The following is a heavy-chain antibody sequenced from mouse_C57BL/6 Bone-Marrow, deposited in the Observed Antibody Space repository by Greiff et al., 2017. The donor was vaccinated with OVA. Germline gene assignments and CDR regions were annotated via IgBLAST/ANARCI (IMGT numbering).Heavy chain of an antibody. CDR2: IRNKANGYTT. CDR3: ARYESSGYDFDY. J-gene: IGHJ2*01. CDR1: GFTFTDYY. D-gene: IGHD3-2*02. V-gene: IGHV7-3*01. Sequence: EVKVEESGGGLVQPGGSLSLSCAASGFTFTDYYMSWVRQPPGKALEWLGFIRNKANGYTTEYSASVKGRFTISRDNSQSILYLQMNALRAEDSATYYCARYESSGYDFDYWGQGTTLTVSS.